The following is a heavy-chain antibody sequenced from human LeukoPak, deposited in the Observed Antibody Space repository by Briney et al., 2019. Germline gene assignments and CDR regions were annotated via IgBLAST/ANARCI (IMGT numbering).Heavy chain of an antibody. CDR2: IYPTDSDA. CDR1: GYPFTTYW. V-gene: IGHV5-51*01. CDR3: GASPSPTGTERYY. J-gene: IGHJ4*02. Sequence: GESLKISCKLSGYPFTTYWIGWVRQMPGKGLEWMGVIYPTDSDARYSPSFQGQVTISDDKSISTVYLQWNSLKASDSAMYYCGASPSPTGTERYYWGQGTLVTVSS. D-gene: IGHD3-9*01.